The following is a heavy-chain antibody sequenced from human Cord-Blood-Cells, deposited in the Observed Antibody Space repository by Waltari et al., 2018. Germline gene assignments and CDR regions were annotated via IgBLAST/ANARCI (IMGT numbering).Heavy chain of an antibody. J-gene: IGHJ3*02. D-gene: IGHD6-6*01. V-gene: IGHV1-8*03. CDR3: AREGGSIAARRAAFDI. CDR2: MNPNRGNT. Sequence: QVQLVQSGAEVKKPGASVKVSCKASGYTFTSYDINWVRQATGQGLEWMGWMNPNRGNTGYAQKVQGRVTSTRNTAVSTAYMGLSSLRSEDTAVYYCAREGGSIAARRAAFDIWGQGTMVTVSS. CDR1: GYTFTSYD.